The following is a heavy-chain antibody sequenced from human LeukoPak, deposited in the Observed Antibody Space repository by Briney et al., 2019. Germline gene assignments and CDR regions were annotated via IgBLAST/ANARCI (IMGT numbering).Heavy chain of an antibody. CDR1: GGTFISYT. CDR2: IIPILGIA. D-gene: IGHD3-10*01. J-gene: IGHJ5*02. CDR3: ARATSANVLIWFGDPNWFEP. V-gene: IGHV1-69*02. Sequence: ASVKVSCKASGGTFISYTISWVRQAPGQGLEWMGRIIPILGIANYAQKFQGRVTITADKSTSTAYMELSSLRSEDTAVYYCARATSANVLIWFGDPNWFEPWGQGTLVTVSS.